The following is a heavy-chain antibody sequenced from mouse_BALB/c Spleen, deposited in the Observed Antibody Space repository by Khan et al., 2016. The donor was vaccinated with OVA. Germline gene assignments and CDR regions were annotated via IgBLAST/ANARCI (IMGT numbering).Heavy chain of an antibody. Sequence: EVQLVESGGGLVQPGGSRKLSCAASGFTFNSYGMHWVLQAPEKGLEWVAYISGDSNTIYYADTVKGRFTISRDNPKNTLFLQMTSLMSEDTAMFYCATSYFYGYYFDYWGPGTTLTVS. V-gene: IGHV5-17*02. D-gene: IGHD1-1*01. CDR2: ISGDSNTI. CDR3: ATSYFYGYYFDY. J-gene: IGHJ2*01. CDR1: GFTFNSYG.